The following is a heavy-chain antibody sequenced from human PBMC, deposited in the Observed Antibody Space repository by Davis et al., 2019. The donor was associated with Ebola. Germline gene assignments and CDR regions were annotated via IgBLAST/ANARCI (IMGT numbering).Heavy chain of an antibody. CDR2: ISSSGSTK. CDR1: GFTFSSYE. J-gene: IGHJ5*02. D-gene: IGHD2-15*01. Sequence: PGGSLRLSCAASGFTFSSYEMNWVRQAPGKGLEWVSYISSSGSTKYYADSVKGRFTISRDNAKNSLYLQMNSLRAEDTAVYYCASLVAASNWFDPWGQGTLVTVSS. V-gene: IGHV3-48*03. CDR3: ASLVAASNWFDP.